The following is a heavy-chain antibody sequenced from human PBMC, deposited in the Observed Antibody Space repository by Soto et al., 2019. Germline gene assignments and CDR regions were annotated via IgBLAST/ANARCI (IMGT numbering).Heavy chain of an antibody. V-gene: IGHV1-2*04. D-gene: IGHD3-9*01. CDR2: INPNSGGT. CDR1: GYTFTGYY. J-gene: IGHJ6*02. CDR3: AITGPEDSVFSV. Sequence: ASVKVSCKASGYTFTGYYMHWVRLAPGQGLEWMGWINPNSGGTNYAQKFQGWVTMTRDTSISTAYMELSRLRSDDTAVYYCAITGPEDSVFSVWGQGTTVTVSS.